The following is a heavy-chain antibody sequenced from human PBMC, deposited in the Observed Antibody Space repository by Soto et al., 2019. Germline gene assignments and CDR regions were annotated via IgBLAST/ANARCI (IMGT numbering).Heavy chain of an antibody. CDR1: GGSISSGGYS. D-gene: IGHD2-15*01. CDR3: ARAAGGTEFDY. Sequence: SETLSLTCAVSGGSISSGGYSWSWIRQPPGKGLEWIGYIYHSGSTYYNPSLKSRVTMSVDRSKNQFSLKLSSVTAADTAVYYCARAAGGTEFDYWGQGTLVTVSS. J-gene: IGHJ4*02. CDR2: IYHSGST. V-gene: IGHV4-30-2*01.